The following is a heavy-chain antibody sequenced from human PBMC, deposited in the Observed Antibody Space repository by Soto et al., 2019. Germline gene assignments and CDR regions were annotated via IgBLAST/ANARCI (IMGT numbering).Heavy chain of an antibody. Sequence: GGSLRLSCAASGFTFSSYAMSWVRQAPGKGREWVSAISGSVGSTYYADSVKGRFTISRDNSKNTLYLQMNSLRAEDTAVYYCAKVLGYCTNGVCYDAFDIWGQGTMVTVSS. CDR3: AKVLGYCTNGVCYDAFDI. D-gene: IGHD2-8*01. CDR2: ISGSVGST. CDR1: GFTFSSYA. V-gene: IGHV3-23*01. J-gene: IGHJ3*02.